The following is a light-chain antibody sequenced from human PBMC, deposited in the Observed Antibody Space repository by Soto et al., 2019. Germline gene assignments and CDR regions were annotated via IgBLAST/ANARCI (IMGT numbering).Light chain of an antibody. Sequence: HMTHSPSSLSASVGDRVTITCXASQDISNYLNWYQQKLGKAPKLLIYVASNLEPGVPSRFSGSGSGTEFIFTICSLQTEDIATYYCQQYDILSFPFGPGTKVDIK. V-gene: IGKV1-33*01. CDR3: QQYDILSFP. J-gene: IGKJ3*01. CDR1: QDISNY. CDR2: VAS.